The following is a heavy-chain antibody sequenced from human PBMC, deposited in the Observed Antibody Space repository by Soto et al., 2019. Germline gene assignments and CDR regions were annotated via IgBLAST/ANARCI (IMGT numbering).Heavy chain of an antibody. CDR3: ARDLHAGGPYYLDP. J-gene: IGHJ5*02. D-gene: IGHD1-26*01. CDR2: IYYSGST. Sequence: QVQLQESGPGLVKPSQTLSLTCTVSGGSISSGGYYWNWIRQHPGKGLEWIGYIYYSGSTFYNPSLKSRITISVDTSKNQFSLKMSSVTAADTAVYYCARDLHAGGPYYLDPWGQGTLVTVSS. CDR1: GGSISSGGYY. V-gene: IGHV4-31*03.